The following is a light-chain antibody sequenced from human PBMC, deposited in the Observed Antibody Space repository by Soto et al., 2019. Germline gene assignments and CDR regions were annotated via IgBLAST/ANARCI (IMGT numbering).Light chain of an antibody. CDR2: AAS. V-gene: IGKV1-39*01. CDR1: QSIGSY. CDR3: QQSYYTPLT. Sequence: DIQMTQSPSSLSASVGDRVTITCRASQSIGSYLNWYQQAPGRAPKFLISAASSLQSGGPSRFSGSGSGTDVSLTISSLQPEDFATYFCQQSYYTPLTFGGGTKVEIK. J-gene: IGKJ4*01.